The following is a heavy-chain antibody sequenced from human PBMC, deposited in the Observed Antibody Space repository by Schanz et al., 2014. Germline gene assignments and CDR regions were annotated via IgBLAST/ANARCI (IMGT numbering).Heavy chain of an antibody. CDR1: GGTFSSST. CDR2: IIPILDKT. V-gene: IGHV1-69*08. CDR3: AKVDRTRYYAMDV. Sequence: QVQLVQSGAEVKKPGSSVKVSCKASGGTFSSSTLTWVRQAPGQGLEWMGRIIPILDKTNYAQKFQGRVTMTADKSTSTVYMEVSGLRSEDTAVYYCAKVDRTRYYAMDVWGQGTTVNVYS. D-gene: IGHD3-9*01. J-gene: IGHJ6*02.